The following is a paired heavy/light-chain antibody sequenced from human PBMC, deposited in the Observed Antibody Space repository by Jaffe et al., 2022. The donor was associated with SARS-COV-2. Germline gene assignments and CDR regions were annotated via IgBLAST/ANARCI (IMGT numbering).Heavy chain of an antibody. V-gene: IGHV4-39*01. J-gene: IGHJ5*02. CDR3: ARHEGQINWFDT. CDR2: IHYTGKI. Sequence: QLQLQESGPGLVKPSETLSLTCSVAGGSISSPSYYWDWIRQPPGKGLEWIGNIHYTGKIWYNPSLKSRITISVDTSKNQFSLRLTSVTAADTAVYYCARHEGQINWFDTWGQGTLATVSS. CDR1: GGSISSPSYY.
Light chain of an antibody. CDR1: QSVLKNFNNKNS. CDR3: QQSYSPPYT. Sequence: DIVMTQSPDSLAVSLGERATINCKSSQSVLKNFNNKNSLVWYQQKPGQPPRVLIYWASTRESGVPDRFSGSGSGTDFTLTISSLQAEDVAVYYCQQSYSPPYTFGQGTKLEIK. J-gene: IGKJ2*01. CDR2: WAS. V-gene: IGKV4-1*01.